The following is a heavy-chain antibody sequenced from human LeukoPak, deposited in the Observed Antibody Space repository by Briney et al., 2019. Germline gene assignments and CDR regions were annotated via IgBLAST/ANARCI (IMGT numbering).Heavy chain of an antibody. J-gene: IGHJ4*02. V-gene: IGHV4-38-2*02. CDR1: GYSISSGYY. CDR3: ASGRVGASYFDY. CDR2: IYHIGST. Sequence: SETLSLTCTVSGYSISSGYYWGWIRQPPGKGLGWIGSIYHIGSTYYNPSLKSPVTISVDTSKNQFSLKLSSVTAADTAVYYCASGRVGASYFDYWGQGTLVTVSS. D-gene: IGHD1-26*01.